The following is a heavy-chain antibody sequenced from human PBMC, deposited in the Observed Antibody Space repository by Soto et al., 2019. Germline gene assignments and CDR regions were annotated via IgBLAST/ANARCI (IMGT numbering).Heavy chain of an antibody. Sequence: EVQLVESGGGLVKPGGSLRLSCAASGFTFSSYSMNWVRQAPGKGLEWVSSISSSSSYIYYADSVKGRFTISRDNAKNXXYLQMNSLRAEDTAVYYCASTGPPLGSGSYYNDDYWGQGTLVTVSS. D-gene: IGHD3-10*01. CDR1: GFTFSSYS. J-gene: IGHJ4*02. V-gene: IGHV3-21*01. CDR2: ISSSSSYI. CDR3: ASTGPPLGSGSYYNDDY.